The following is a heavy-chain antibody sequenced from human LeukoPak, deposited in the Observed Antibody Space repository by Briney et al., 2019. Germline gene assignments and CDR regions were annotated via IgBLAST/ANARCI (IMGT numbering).Heavy chain of an antibody. CDR3: ARDRPRRRIAAAGSITQLRFDP. CDR1: GGSFSGYY. Sequence: SETLSLTCAVYGGSFSGYYWSWIRQPPGKGLEWIGEINHSGSTNYNPSLKSRVTISVDTSKNQFSLKLSSVTAAGTAVYYCARDRPRRRIAAAGSITQLRFDPWGQGTLVTVSS. CDR2: INHSGST. D-gene: IGHD6-13*01. J-gene: IGHJ5*02. V-gene: IGHV4-34*01.